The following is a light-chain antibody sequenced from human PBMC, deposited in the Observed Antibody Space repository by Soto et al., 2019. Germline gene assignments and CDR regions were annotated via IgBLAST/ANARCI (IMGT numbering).Light chain of an antibody. V-gene: IGLV1-44*01. CDR1: NSNIGSNT. J-gene: IGLJ1*01. CDR2: YDN. Sequence: QSVLTQPPSASGTPGQRVTISCSGSNSNIGSNTVNWYQQLPGTAPKLLIYYDNLRPSGVPDRISGSKSGTSASLAISGLPSDDEADYYCAAWDDSLNGRVFGTGTKVTVL. CDR3: AAWDDSLNGRV.